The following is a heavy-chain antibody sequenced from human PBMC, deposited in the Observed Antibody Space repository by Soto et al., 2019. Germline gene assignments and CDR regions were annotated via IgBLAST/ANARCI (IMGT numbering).Heavy chain of an antibody. Sequence: PSETLSLTCAVSGGSISSGGYSWSWIRQPPGKGLERIGYIYHSGSTYYNPSLKSRVTISVDRSKNQFSLKLSSVTAADTAVYYCARLDTAMVIDYWGQGTLVTVSS. J-gene: IGHJ4*02. CDR3: ARLDTAMVIDY. CDR1: GGSISSGGYS. V-gene: IGHV4-30-2*01. D-gene: IGHD5-18*01. CDR2: IYHSGST.